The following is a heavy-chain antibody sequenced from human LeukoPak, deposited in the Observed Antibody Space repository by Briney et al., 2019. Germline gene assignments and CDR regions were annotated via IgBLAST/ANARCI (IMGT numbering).Heavy chain of an antibody. CDR1: GGSISSYY. CDR3: ARADYYGSGSFDY. Sequence: SETLSLTCTVSGGSISSYYWSWIRQPAGKGLEWIGRISNSGSTNYNPSLKSRVTISVDTSKNQFSLKLSSVTAADTAVYYCARADYYGSGSFDYWGQGTLVTVSS. J-gene: IGHJ4*02. CDR2: ISNSGST. D-gene: IGHD3-10*01. V-gene: IGHV4-4*07.